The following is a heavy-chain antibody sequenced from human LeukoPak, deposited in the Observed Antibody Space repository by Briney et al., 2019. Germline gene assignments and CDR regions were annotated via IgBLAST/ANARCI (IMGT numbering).Heavy chain of an antibody. CDR1: GGSFSGYY. V-gene: IGHV4-34*01. J-gene: IGHJ4*02. CDR2: IYYSGST. Sequence: SETLSLTCAVYGGSFSGYYWSWIRQPPGKGLEWIGSIYYSGSTYYNPSLKSRVTISVDTSKNQFSLKLSSVTAADTAVYYCARGVDTAMVTGFDYWGQGTLVTVSS. CDR3: ARGVDTAMVTGFDY. D-gene: IGHD5-18*01.